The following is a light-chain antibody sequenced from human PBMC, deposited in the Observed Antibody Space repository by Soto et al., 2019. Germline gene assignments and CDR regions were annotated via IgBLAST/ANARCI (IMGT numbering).Light chain of an antibody. CDR2: EVN. Sequence: QSVMTQPPSVSAAPGQKVTISCSGSSSNIGGNSVSWYQQLPGTAPKLMIYEVNKRPSGIPDRFSGSKSGTSATLGITGLQTGDEADYYCGTWDSSLSAAVFGGGTQLTVL. J-gene: IGLJ7*01. V-gene: IGLV1-51*01. CDR3: GTWDSSLSAAV. CDR1: SSNIGGNS.